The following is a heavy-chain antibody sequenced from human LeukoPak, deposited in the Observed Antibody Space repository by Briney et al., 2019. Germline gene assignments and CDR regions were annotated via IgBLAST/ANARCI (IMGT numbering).Heavy chain of an antibody. D-gene: IGHD3-22*01. V-gene: IGHV1-69*13. CDR2: IIPIFGTA. CDR1: GGTFSSYA. Sequence: PGASVKVSCKASGGTFSSYAISWVRQAPGQGLEWMGGIIPIFGTANYAQRFQGRVTITADESTSTAYMELSSLRSEDTAVYYCAKRTPYYDSSGYSLGFDYWGQGTLVTVSS. J-gene: IGHJ4*02. CDR3: AKRTPYYDSSGYSLGFDY.